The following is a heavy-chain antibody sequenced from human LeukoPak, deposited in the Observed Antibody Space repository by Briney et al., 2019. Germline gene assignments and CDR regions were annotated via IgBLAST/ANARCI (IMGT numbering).Heavy chain of an antibody. CDR3: ARAMSTFGGVRNYFDS. D-gene: IGHD3-16*01. CDR1: GFTFSGHN. CDR2: VSISSGTI. V-gene: IGHV3-48*04. Sequence: GGSLRLSCATSGFTFSGHNMNWVRQAPGKGLEWISFVSISSGTIYYADSVKGRFRISRDNAKSSLDLEMNSLRAEDTAVYYCARAMSTFGGVRNYFDSWGQGTLVTVSS. J-gene: IGHJ4*02.